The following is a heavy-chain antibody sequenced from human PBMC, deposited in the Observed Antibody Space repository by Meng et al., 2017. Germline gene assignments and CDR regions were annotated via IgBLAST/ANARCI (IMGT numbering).Heavy chain of an antibody. Sequence: VKPSGAPSSPLLCFCGAVSGYCWSGIPQAPGKGLEWIGVNNHSGSTNYNPSLKSRVTISVDTSKNQFSLKLSSVTAADTAVYYCARDLLSEDYGGNSGFDYWGQGTLVTVSS. CDR1: CGAVSGYC. J-gene: IGHJ4*02. CDR3: ARDLLSEDYGGNSGFDY. D-gene: IGHD4-23*01. V-gene: IGHV4-34*01. CDR2: NNHSGST.